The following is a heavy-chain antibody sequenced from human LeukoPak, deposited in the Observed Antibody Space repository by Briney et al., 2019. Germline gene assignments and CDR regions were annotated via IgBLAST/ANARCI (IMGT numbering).Heavy chain of an antibody. CDR1: GFTFSSYW. Sequence: GGSLRLSCAASGFTFSSYWMHWVRHTPGKGLVWVSRVKGDGSSTSYADSVKGRFTISRDNAKNTLYLQMNSLRAEDTAVYYCARDGYSFGHDFDYWGQGTLVTVSS. CDR3: ARDGYSFGHDFDY. V-gene: IGHV3-74*01. J-gene: IGHJ4*02. CDR2: VKGDGSST. D-gene: IGHD5-18*01.